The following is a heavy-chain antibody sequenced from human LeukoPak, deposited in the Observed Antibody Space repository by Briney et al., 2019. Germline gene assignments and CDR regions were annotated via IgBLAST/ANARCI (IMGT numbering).Heavy chain of an antibody. D-gene: IGHD6-19*01. Sequence: ASVKVSCKASGGTFSSYAISWVRQAPGQRLEWMGGIIPIFGTANYAQKFQGRVTITADESTSTAYMELSSLRSEDTAVYYCARGGSGWYWGLDIWGQGTMFTVSS. CDR2: IIPIFGTA. J-gene: IGHJ3*02. V-gene: IGHV1-69*13. CDR3: ARGGSGWYWGLDI. CDR1: GGTFSSYA.